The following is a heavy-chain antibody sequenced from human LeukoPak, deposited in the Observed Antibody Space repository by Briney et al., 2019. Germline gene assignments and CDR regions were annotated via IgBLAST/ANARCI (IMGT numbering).Heavy chain of an antibody. J-gene: IGHJ4*02. V-gene: IGHV1-8*01. CDR2: TNPNSGNT. CDR3: ARGGGSYYYDSSGYYLGY. CDR1: GYTFTSYD. Sequence: ASVKVSCKASGYTFTSYDINWVRQATGQGLEWMGWTNPNSGNTGYAQKFQGRVTMTRNTSISTAYMELSSLRSEDAAVYYCARGGGSYYYDSSGYYLGYWGQGTLVTVSS. D-gene: IGHD3-22*01.